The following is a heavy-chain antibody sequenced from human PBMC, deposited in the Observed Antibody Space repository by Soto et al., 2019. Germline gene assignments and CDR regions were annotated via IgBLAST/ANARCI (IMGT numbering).Heavy chain of an antibody. D-gene: IGHD6-13*01. CDR1: GGSISSNY. CDR3: ARYSSEAVAGYTLDN. Sequence: SETLSLTCTVSGGSISSNYWTWIRQPPGKGLEWIGYVYNSGSTNYNPSLKSRVTISEDTSKSQFYMKVNSMTAADTAVYYCARYSSEAVAGYTLDNWGQGILVTVSS. CDR2: VYNSGST. J-gene: IGHJ4*02. V-gene: IGHV4-59*01.